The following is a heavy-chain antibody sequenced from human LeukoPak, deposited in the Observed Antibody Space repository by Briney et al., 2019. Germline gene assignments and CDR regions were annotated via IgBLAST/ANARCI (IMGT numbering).Heavy chain of an antibody. CDR3: ARGIEDYYGSGSYLENY. D-gene: IGHD3-10*01. J-gene: IGHJ4*02. V-gene: IGHV1-18*01. CDR1: GYTFTSYG. Sequence: ASVKVSCKASGYTFTSYGISWVRQAPGQGLEWMGWISAYNGDTNYAQKLQGRVTMTTDTSTSTAYMELRSLRSDDTAVYYCARGIEDYYGSGSYLENYWGQGTLVTVSS. CDR2: ISAYNGDT.